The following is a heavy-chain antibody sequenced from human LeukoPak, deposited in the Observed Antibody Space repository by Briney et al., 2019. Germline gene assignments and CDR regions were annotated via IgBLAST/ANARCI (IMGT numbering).Heavy chain of an antibody. CDR1: GGSISSSSYY. CDR3: AGHMVRGVIIKDY. Sequence: SETLSLTCTVSGGSISSSSYYWGWIRQPPGKGLEWIGSIYYSGSTYYNPSLKSRVTISVDTSKNQFSLKLSSVTAADTAVYYCAGHMVRGVIIKDYWGQGTMVTVSS. D-gene: IGHD3-10*01. V-gene: IGHV4-39*01. CDR2: IYYSGST. J-gene: IGHJ4*02.